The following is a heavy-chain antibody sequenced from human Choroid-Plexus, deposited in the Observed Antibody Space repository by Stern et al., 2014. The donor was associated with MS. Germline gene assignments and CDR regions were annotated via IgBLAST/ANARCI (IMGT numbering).Heavy chain of an antibody. D-gene: IGHD3-22*01. CDR3: ARGPPDYYDSSGYYTY. J-gene: IGHJ4*02. CDR1: GVSISSGGYY. V-gene: IGHV4-31*03. CDR2: IYYSGST. Sequence: QVQLQESGPGLVKPSQTLSLTCTVSGVSISSGGYYWSWIRQHPGKGLEWIGYIYYSGSTYYNPSLKSRVSISVDTSKNQFSLKLSSVTAADTAVYYCARGPPDYYDSSGYYTYWGQGTLVTVSS.